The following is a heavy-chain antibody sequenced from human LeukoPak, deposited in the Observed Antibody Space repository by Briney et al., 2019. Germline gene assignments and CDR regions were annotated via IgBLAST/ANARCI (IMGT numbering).Heavy chain of an antibody. CDR1: GFTFSDYY. CDR3: ARDGGPADYDIWSAYYDY. Sequence: PGGSLRLSCAASGFTFSDYYMSWIRQAPGKGLEWVSYISGSGSTMYYADSVKGRFTISRDNAKNSLYLQMNSLRAEDTAVYYYARDGGPADYDIWSAYYDYWGQGALVTVSS. D-gene: IGHD3-3*01. J-gene: IGHJ4*02. V-gene: IGHV3-11*04. CDR2: ISGSGSTM.